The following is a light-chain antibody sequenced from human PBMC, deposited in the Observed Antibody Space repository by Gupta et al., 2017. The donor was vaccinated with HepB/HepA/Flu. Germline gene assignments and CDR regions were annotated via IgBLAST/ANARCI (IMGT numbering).Light chain of an antibody. CDR1: SSNVGRDN. CDR2: NDD. CDR3: AAWDNSLSAYV. V-gene: IGLV1-47*02. J-gene: IGLJ1*01. Sequence: QPVLTQPPSASGNPGQRVAISCSGSSSNVGRDNVYWYRQLPGTAPKLLIYNDDRRPSGVPDRFSGSKSGTSASLAISGLRSEDEADYYCAAWDNSLSAYVFGTGTWVTVL.